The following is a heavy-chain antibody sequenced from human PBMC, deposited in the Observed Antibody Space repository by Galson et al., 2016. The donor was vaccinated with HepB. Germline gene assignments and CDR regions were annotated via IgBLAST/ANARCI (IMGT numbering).Heavy chain of an antibody. J-gene: IGHJ4*02. V-gene: IGHV3-23*01. CDR3: ARDWIFDY. CDR1: GFTFTNYA. Sequence: SLRLSCAASGFTFTNYAMTWVRQAPGKGLEWVSVIIGSGDSTYYANSVKGRFTISRDNSKNMIYLQMNSLRAEDTAVYYWARDWIFDYWGQGTPVTVSS. D-gene: IGHD3/OR15-3a*01. CDR2: IIGSGDST.